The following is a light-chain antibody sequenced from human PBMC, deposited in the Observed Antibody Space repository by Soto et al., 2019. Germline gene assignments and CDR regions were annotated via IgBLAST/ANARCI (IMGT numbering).Light chain of an antibody. V-gene: IGKV3-20*01. CDR1: QSVSSSY. CDR3: QQYGSSLWT. Sequence: EIVLTQSPGTLSLSPGERATLSCRASQSVSSSYLAWYQQKPGQAPRPLIYGASSRATGIPDRFSGSGSGTDFTLTISRLEPEDFAVYYCQQYGSSLWTLGQGTKVDIK. CDR2: GAS. J-gene: IGKJ1*01.